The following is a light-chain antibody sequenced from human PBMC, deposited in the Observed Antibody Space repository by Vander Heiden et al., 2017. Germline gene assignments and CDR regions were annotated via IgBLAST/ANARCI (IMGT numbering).Light chain of an antibody. Sequence: DIQMTQSPSTLSASVGDRVTITCRASQSISSWLAWYQQKPGKAPKLLIYKASSLESGVPSRFSGSGSGTEFTLTISSLQPDDFATYYCQQDNSYFGTFGQGTKLEIK. CDR3: QQDNSYFGT. V-gene: IGKV1-5*03. CDR1: QSISSW. CDR2: KAS. J-gene: IGKJ2*02.